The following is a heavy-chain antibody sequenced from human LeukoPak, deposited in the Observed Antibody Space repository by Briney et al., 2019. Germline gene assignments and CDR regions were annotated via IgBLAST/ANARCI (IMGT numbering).Heavy chain of an antibody. J-gene: IGHJ4*02. D-gene: IGHD5-24*01. V-gene: IGHV4-59*01. Sequence: SETLSLTCTVSGDSISSYYWSWIRQPPGKGLEWIGYIYYSGSTNYNPSLKSRVTISVDTSKDQFSLKLSSVTAADTAVYYCARVSLRWLQDDYWGQGTLVTVSS. CDR1: GDSISSYY. CDR3: ARVSLRWLQDDY. CDR2: IYYSGST.